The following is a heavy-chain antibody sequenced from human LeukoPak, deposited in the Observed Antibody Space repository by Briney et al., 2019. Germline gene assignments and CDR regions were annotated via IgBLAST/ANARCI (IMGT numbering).Heavy chain of an antibody. CDR1: GFTFSSYW. D-gene: IGHD3-3*02. V-gene: IGHV3-7*03. J-gene: IGHJ4*02. CDR2: IKQDGSEK. Sequence: GGSLRLSCAASGFTFSSYWMSWVRQAPGKGLEWVANIKQDGSEKYYVDSVKGRFTISRDNAKNSLYLQMNSLRAEDTAVYYCARHFWSGYYGYWGQGTLVTVST. CDR3: ARHFWSGYYGY.